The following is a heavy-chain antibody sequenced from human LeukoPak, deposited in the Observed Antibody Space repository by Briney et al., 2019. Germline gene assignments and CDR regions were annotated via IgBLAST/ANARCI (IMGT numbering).Heavy chain of an antibody. Sequence: ASVKVSCKASGYTFTGYYIHWVRQAPGQGLEWMGWINPDSGGTNYAQKFQGRVTMTRDTSISTAYMELSRLRSDDTAVYFCARGVSPDAFDIWGQGTMVTVSS. CDR2: INPDSGGT. CDR1: GYTFTGYY. J-gene: IGHJ3*02. V-gene: IGHV1-2*02. D-gene: IGHD6-13*01. CDR3: ARGVSPDAFDI.